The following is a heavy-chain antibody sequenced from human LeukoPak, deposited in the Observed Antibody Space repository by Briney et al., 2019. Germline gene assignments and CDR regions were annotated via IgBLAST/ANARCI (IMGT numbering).Heavy chain of an antibody. J-gene: IGHJ5*02. D-gene: IGHD3-3*01. Sequence: PSETLSLTCTVSGESISGFYWNWIRQPPGKGLEWIGEIYHSGSTNYNPSLKSRVTISVDTSKNQFSLKLSSVTAADTAVYYCARHTVTIFGVVEGFDPWGQGTLVTVSS. CDR3: ARHTVTIFGVVEGFDP. CDR2: IYHSGST. V-gene: IGHV4-59*08. CDR1: GESISGFY.